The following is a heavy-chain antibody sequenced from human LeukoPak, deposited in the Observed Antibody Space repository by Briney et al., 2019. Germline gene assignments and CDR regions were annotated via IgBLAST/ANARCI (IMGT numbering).Heavy chain of an antibody. D-gene: IGHD1-1*01. CDR1: GFSFSTYA. CDR2: IDWTSHYI. CDR3: AKNFAPGNAFYDF. J-gene: IGHJ4*02. V-gene: IGHV3-23*01. Sequence: GGSLRLSCAASGFSFSTYAMTWVRQAPGRGLEWVSAIDWTSHYIFYRDSVQGRFTTSRDNSRATLFLQMNGLTAEDSAVYYCAKNFAPGNAFYDFWGQGVLVTVSS.